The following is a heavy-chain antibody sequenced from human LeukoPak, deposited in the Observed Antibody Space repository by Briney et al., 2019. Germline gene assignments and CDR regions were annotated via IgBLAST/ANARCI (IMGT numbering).Heavy chain of an antibody. CDR3: VREDRILLGNDAFDI. D-gene: IGHD2-8*01. CDR2: ISPSADIK. Sequence: PGGSLRLSCAASGFTFSNHGMNWVRQAPGKGLEWVSGISPSADIKYYADSVKGRFTLSRDSAKNTLYLQMNSLRGEDTAVYYCVREDRILLGNDAFDIWGQGTMVTVSS. J-gene: IGHJ3*02. V-gene: IGHV3-23*01. CDR1: GFTFSNHG.